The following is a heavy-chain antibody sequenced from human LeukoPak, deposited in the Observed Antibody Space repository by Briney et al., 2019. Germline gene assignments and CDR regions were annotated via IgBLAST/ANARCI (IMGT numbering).Heavy chain of an antibody. D-gene: IGHD6-6*01. CDR3: ASLLAARPGFDY. CDR1: GGSFSGYY. V-gene: IGHV4-34*01. J-gene: IGHJ4*02. Sequence: KSSETLSLTCAVYGGSFSGYYWSWIRQPPGKGLEWIGEINHSGSTNYNPSLKSRVTISVDTSKNQFSLKLSSVTAADTAVYYCASLLAARPGFDYWGQGTLVTVSS. CDR2: INHSGST.